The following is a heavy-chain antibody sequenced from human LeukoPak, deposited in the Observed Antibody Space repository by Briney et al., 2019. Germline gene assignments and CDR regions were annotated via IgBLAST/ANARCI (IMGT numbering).Heavy chain of an antibody. V-gene: IGHV5-51*01. Sequence: GESLNISCKGSGYSLTSYWAGGVGQMHGKGREWMGIIYPGESGTRYSPSFQGQVAITADKSISTAYLQWSSLKASDAAMYYGARHDCSGASCYSYYWGQGTLVTVSS. D-gene: IGHD2-15*01. CDR1: GYSLTSYW. J-gene: IGHJ4*02. CDR2: IYPGESGT. CDR3: ARHDCSGASCYSYY.